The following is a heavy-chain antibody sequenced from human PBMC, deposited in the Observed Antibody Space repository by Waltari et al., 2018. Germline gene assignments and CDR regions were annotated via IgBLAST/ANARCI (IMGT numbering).Heavy chain of an antibody. J-gene: IGHJ4*02. CDR3: ARDNGGNSGYDY. V-gene: IGHV3-33*01. D-gene: IGHD2-21*02. CDR1: GFTFSSYG. CDR2: IWYDGSNK. Sequence: QVQLVESGGGVVQPGRSLRLSCAASGFTFSSYGMPWVRQAPGKGLEWVAVIWYDGSNKYYADSVKGRFTISRDNSKNTLYLQMNSLRAEDTAVYYCARDNGGNSGYDYWGQGTLVTVSS.